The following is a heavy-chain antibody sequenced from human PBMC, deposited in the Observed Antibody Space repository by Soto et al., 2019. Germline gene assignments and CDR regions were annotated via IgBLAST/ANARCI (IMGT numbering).Heavy chain of an antibody. CDR3: ARGLYYYDSSAYYSP. V-gene: IGHV3-21*01. D-gene: IGHD3-22*01. J-gene: IGHJ5*02. CDR1: GLSLCSYS. Sequence: GGLRTLARAACGLSLCSYSLNQDQQAPGKGLEWVSSISSSSSYIYYADSVKGRFTISRDNAKNSLYLQMNSLRAEDTAVYYCARGLYYYDSSAYYSPWGQGTLVTVSS. CDR2: ISSSSSYI.